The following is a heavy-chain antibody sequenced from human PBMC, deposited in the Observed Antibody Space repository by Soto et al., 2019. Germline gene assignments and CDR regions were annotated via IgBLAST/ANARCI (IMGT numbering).Heavy chain of an antibody. Sequence: VVSRRLSWAASGFNFRSHAMSWVRQAPGKGLEWVSTISRMGDTTYYADSGKGRFTVSRDNSKNALYLQLNSLRAEDTAVYYCARPFTDNTYYYYGMDVWGQGTTVTVSS. J-gene: IGHJ6*02. CDR2: ISRMGDTT. V-gene: IGHV3-23*01. D-gene: IGHD1-1*01. CDR3: ARPFTDNTYYYYGMDV. CDR1: GFNFRSHA.